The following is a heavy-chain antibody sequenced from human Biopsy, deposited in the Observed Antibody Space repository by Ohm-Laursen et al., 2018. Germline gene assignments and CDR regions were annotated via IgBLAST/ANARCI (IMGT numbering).Heavy chain of an antibody. CDR2: ISSRSSDI. V-gene: IGHV3-21*04. J-gene: IGHJ2*01. Sequence: SLRLSCSASGFIFSTYTMNWVRQAPGEGLEWVSSISSRSSDIYYADSVKGRFTISRDNSKNTLYLQLNSLRVDDTAVYYCAKDRRTMRIWYFDLWGRGTLVTVSS. D-gene: IGHD4/OR15-4a*01. CDR3: AKDRRTMRIWYFDL. CDR1: GFIFSTYT.